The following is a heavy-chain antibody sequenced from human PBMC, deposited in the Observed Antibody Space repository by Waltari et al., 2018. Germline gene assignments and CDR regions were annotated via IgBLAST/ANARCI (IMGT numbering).Heavy chain of an antibody. CDR3: AQGTPLAY. Sequence: QVQLVESGGGVVQPGRSLRLSCAASGFTFSSYGMHWVRQAPGKGREWGAVIWYDGSNKYYADSVKGRFTISRDNSKNTLYLQMNSLRAEDTAMYYCAQGTPLAYWGQGTMVTVSS. J-gene: IGHJ3*01. V-gene: IGHV3-30*18. CDR2: IWYDGSNK. CDR1: GFTFSSYG.